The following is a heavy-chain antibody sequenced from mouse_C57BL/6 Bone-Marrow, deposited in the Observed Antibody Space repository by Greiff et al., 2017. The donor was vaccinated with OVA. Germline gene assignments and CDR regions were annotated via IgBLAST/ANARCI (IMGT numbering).Heavy chain of an antibody. Sequence: QVQLQQSGAELARPGASVKLSCTASGYTFTSYGISWVKQRTGQGLEWIGEIYPRSGNTYYNEKFKGKATLTADKSSSTAYMELRSLTSEDSAVYFCARQLRLRLAYWGQGTLVTVSA. CDR3: ARQLRLRLAY. V-gene: IGHV1-81*01. D-gene: IGHD3-2*02. CDR2: IYPRSGNT. J-gene: IGHJ3*01. CDR1: GYTFTSYG.